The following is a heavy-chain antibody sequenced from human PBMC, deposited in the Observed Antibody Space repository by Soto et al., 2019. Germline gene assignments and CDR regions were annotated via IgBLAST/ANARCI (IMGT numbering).Heavy chain of an antibody. D-gene: IGHD6-13*01. Sequence: GGSLRLSCAASGFTVSSKYMSWVRQAPGKGLEWVSLIQSGGPTYYADSVKGRFTISRDTSENTVHLQMDSLRAEDTAVYYCCLNFLGTAHYHYRIAVWGQRSTVPVSS. J-gene: IGHJ6*02. V-gene: IGHV3-66*01. CDR1: GFTVSSKY. CDR2: IQSGGPT. CDR3: CLNFLGTAHYHYRIAV.